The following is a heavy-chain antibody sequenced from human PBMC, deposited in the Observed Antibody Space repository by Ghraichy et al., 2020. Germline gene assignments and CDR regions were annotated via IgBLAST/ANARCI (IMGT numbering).Heavy chain of an antibody. CDR1: GSTFRNYE. V-gene: IGHV3-48*03. J-gene: IGHJ2*01. CDR3: AGDTALRYFDV. Sequence: GESLNISCAASGSTFRNYEINWVRQSPGKGLEWVAFSSRGGGTVFYADSVKGRFTISRDNAKNSLDLQMNSLTVDDTAVYYCAGDTALRYFDVWGRATLVTVSS. CDR2: SSRGGGTV. D-gene: IGHD4-17*01.